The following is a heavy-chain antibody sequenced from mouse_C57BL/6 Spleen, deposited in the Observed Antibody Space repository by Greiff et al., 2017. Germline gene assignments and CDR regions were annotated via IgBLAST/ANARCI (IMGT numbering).Heavy chain of an antibody. J-gene: IGHJ4*01. Sequence: EVQLQQSGPELVKPGASVKMSCKASGYTFTDYNMHWVKQSHGKSLEWIGYINPNNGGTSYNQKFKGKATLTVNKSSSTAYMELRSLTSEDSAVYYCARKAYYGNYWAMDYWGQGTSVTVSS. V-gene: IGHV1-22*01. D-gene: IGHD2-10*01. CDR1: GYTFTDYN. CDR2: INPNNGGT. CDR3: ARKAYYGNYWAMDY.